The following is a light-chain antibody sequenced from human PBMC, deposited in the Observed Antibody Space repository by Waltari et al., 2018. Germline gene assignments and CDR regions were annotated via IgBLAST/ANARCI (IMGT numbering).Light chain of an antibody. Sequence: QSALTQPPSASGSPGQSVTISCTGTSSDVGGHNSVSWYQQHPGKAPKLMIYEVTKRPSGVPDRFSGSKSGNTASLTVSGLQAEDEADYYCSSYAGSTNLVFGGGTKLTVL. CDR3: SSYAGSTNLV. CDR2: EVT. J-gene: IGLJ2*01. CDR1: SSDVGGHNS. V-gene: IGLV2-8*01.